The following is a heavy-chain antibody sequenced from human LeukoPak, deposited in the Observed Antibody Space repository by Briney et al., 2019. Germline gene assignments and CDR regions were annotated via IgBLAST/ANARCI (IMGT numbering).Heavy chain of an antibody. V-gene: IGHV4-30-4*01. CDR1: GGSISSGDYF. J-gene: IGHJ3*02. D-gene: IGHD2-21*02. CDR2: IHYSGST. CDR3: ARVLVVTATIDAFDI. Sequence: KPSETLSLTCAVSGGSISSGDYFWSWVRQPPGKGLERIGYIHYSGSTYYNPSLKSRLTISVDTSKNQFSLMLNSVTAADTAGYFCARVLVVTATIDAFDIWGQGTVVTVSS.